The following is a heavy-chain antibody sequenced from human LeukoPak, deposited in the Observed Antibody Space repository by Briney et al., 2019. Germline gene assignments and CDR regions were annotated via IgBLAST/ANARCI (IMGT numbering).Heavy chain of an antibody. D-gene: IGHD3-9*01. CDR3: ARGADSGYSSDN. V-gene: IGHV3-23*01. CDR2: SSDDGGSA. Sequence: GGSLRLSCAGYGFTFRRYAMSWVRQAPGKGLEWVASSSDDGGSAYYADSVKGRFTISRDNAKNTLYLQMNSLRAEDTAVYYCARGADSGYSSDNWGQGTLVSVSS. CDR1: GFTFRRYA. J-gene: IGHJ4*02.